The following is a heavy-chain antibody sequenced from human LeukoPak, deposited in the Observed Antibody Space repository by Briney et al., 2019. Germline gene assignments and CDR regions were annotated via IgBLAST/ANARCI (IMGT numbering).Heavy chain of an antibody. CDR1: GGTFSSYA. D-gene: IGHD3-22*01. Sequence: SVKVSCKASGGTFSSYAISWVRQAPGQGLEWMGRIIPILGIANCAQKFQGRVTITADKSTSTAYMELSSLRSEDTAVYYCARPLYDSSGYPRNYYYGMDVWGQGTTVTVSS. CDR3: ARPLYDSSGYPRNYYYGMDV. V-gene: IGHV1-69*04. CDR2: IIPILGIA. J-gene: IGHJ6*02.